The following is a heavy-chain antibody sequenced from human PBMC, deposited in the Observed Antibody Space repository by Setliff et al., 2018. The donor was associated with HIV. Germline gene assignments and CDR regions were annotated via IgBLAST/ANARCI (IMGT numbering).Heavy chain of an antibody. CDR2: IYYSGST. D-gene: IGHD3-16*01. V-gene: IGHV4-31*11. CDR1: GGSISSGGYY. J-gene: IGHJ4*02. Sequence: SETLSLTCAVSGGSISSGGYYWSWIRQHPGKGLKWIGYIYYSGSTYYNPSLKSRVTISVDTSKNQFSLKLSSVTAADTAVYYCARQRHGGAGAHDYWGQGTLVTVSS. CDR3: ARQRHGGAGAHDY.